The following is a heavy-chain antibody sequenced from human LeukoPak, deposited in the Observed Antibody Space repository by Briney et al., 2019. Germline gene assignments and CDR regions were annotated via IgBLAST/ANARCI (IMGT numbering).Heavy chain of an antibody. Sequence: GASVKVSCKASGYTFTNYYMHWVRQAPGQGLEWLGLITPSGGSTWYAQKFQGRVTMTRDMSTSTDYMELRSLRSDDTAVYYCARDSGTTGEVKFDPWGQGTLVTVSS. CDR3: ARDSGTTGEVKFDP. CDR2: ITPSGGST. V-gene: IGHV1-46*01. D-gene: IGHD3-10*01. J-gene: IGHJ5*02. CDR1: GYTFTNYY.